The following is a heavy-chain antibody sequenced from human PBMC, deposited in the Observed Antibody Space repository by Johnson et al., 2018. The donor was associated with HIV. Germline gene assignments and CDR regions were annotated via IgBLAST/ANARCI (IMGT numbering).Heavy chain of an antibody. D-gene: IGHD2-15*01. J-gene: IGHJ3*02. V-gene: IGHV3-20*04. CDR2: INWNGGST. CDR1: GFTFSSYG. CDR3: AKGWFGPGAFDI. Sequence: VQLVESGGGVVQPGRSLRLSCAASGFTFSSYGMSWVRQAPGKGLEWVSSINWNGGSTGYADSVKGRFTISRANAKNSLYLQMNSLRAEDTALYYCAKGWFGPGAFDIWGQGTMVTVSS.